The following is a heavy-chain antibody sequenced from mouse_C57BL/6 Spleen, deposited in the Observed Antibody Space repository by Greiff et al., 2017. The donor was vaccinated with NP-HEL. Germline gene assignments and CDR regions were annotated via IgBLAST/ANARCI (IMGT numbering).Heavy chain of an antibody. J-gene: IGHJ3*01. V-gene: IGHV3-6*01. CDR3: AREEANSWFAY. CDR2: ISYDGSN. Sequence: ESGPGLVKPSQSLSLTCSVTGYSITSGYYWNWIRQFPGNKLEWMGYISYDGSNNYNPSLKNRISITRDTSKNQFFLKLNSVTTEDTATYYCAREEANSWFAYWGQGTLVTVSA. CDR1: GYSITSGYY. D-gene: IGHD4-1*02.